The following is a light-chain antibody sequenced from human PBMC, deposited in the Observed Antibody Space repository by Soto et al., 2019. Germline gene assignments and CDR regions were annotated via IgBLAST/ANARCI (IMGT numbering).Light chain of an antibody. CDR1: SSNIGAGYD. CDR2: GNS. Sequence: QSVLTQPPSVSGAPGQRVTISCTGSSSNIGAGYDVHWYQQLPGTAPKLLIYGNSNRPSGDPDRFSGSKSGTSASLAITGLQAEDEADYYCQSYDSSLSGWVFGTGTKVTVL. J-gene: IGLJ1*01. V-gene: IGLV1-40*01. CDR3: QSYDSSLSGWV.